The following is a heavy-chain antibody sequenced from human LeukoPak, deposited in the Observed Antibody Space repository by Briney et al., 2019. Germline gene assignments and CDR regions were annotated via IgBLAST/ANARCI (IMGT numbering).Heavy chain of an antibody. CDR3: ARDLAWGAFDY. CDR2: VSPPGGGT. Sequence: AGGSLRLSCAASGFTFNNHGMNWVRQAPGKGLEWLSGVSPPGGGTYYADSVKGRFTISRDDSKNTLSLQMNSLRVEDTAVYYCARDLAWGAFDYWGQGTLVTVSS. D-gene: IGHD7-27*01. V-gene: IGHV3-23*01. J-gene: IGHJ4*02. CDR1: GFTFNNHG.